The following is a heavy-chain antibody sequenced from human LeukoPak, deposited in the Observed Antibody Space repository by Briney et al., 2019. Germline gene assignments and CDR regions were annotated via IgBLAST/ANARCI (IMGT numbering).Heavy chain of an antibody. CDR2: ISGSGGST. CDR1: GFTFSSYA. Sequence: GGSLRLSCAASGFTFSSYAMSWVRQAPGKGLEWVSAISGSGGSTYYADSVKGRFTISRDNSKNTLYLQMNSLRAEDTAVYYCAKDQGGSYYLDYYYYGMDVWGQGTTVTVSS. V-gene: IGHV3-23*01. CDR3: AKDQGGSYYLDYYYYGMDV. J-gene: IGHJ6*02. D-gene: IGHD1-26*01.